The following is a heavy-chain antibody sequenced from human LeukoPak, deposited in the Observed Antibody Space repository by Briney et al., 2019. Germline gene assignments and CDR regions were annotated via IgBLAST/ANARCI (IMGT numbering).Heavy chain of an antibody. Sequence: GRSLRLSCEASGFTFSSYGMHWVRQAPGKGLEWVAVISNDGSNKYYADSVKGRFTISRDNSKNTLYLQMNSLRTEDTAVYYCAKTRAAAGYSSFWFDPWGQGTLVTVSS. V-gene: IGHV3-30*18. CDR3: AKTRAAAGYSSFWFDP. D-gene: IGHD6-13*01. CDR2: ISNDGSNK. CDR1: GFTFSSYG. J-gene: IGHJ5*02.